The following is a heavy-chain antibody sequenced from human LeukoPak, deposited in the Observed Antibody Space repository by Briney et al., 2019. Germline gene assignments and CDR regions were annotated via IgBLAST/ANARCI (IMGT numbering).Heavy chain of an antibody. V-gene: IGHV3-30*04. D-gene: IGHD4-17*01. CDR1: GFTFSSHA. Sequence: GGSLRLSCAASGFTFSSHAMHWVRQAPGKGLEWVAVISYDGSNKYYADSVKGRFTISRDNSKNTLYLQMTSLRAKDTAVYYCARDFEAGDYTFGAFDIWGQGTMVTVS. CDR2: ISYDGSNK. J-gene: IGHJ3*02. CDR3: ARDFEAGDYTFGAFDI.